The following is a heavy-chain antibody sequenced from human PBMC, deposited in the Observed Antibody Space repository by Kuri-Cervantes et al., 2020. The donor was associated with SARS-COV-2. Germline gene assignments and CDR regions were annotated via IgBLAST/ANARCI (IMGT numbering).Heavy chain of an antibody. Sequence: SETLSLTCTVSGYSISSGYYWGWIRQPPGKGLEWIGSIYHSGSTYYNPSLKSRVTISVDTSKNQSSLKLSSVTAADTAVYYCARDRSGIAAAGILFNYWGQGTLVTVSS. CDR1: GYSISSGYY. CDR2: IYHSGST. D-gene: IGHD6-13*01. V-gene: IGHV4-38-2*02. CDR3: ARDRSGIAAAGILFNY. J-gene: IGHJ4*02.